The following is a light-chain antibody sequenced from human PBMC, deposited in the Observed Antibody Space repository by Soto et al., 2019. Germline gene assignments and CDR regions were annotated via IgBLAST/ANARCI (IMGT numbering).Light chain of an antibody. CDR1: RDISSY. CDR3: QQYNSYSRT. CDR2: KAS. V-gene: IGKV1-5*03. Sequence: DLQMTQSPSTLSASVGDRVTITCRASRDISSYLAWYQQKPGKAPKLLIYKASSLESGVPSRFSGSGSGTEFTLTISSLQPDDFATYYCQQYNSYSRTFGQGTTVENK. J-gene: IGKJ1*01.